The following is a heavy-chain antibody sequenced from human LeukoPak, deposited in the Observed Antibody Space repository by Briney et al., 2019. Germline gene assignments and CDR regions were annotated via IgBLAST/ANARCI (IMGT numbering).Heavy chain of an antibody. D-gene: IGHD2-2*01. Sequence: GGSLRVSCAASGFTFSSYAMSWVRQAPGKGLEWVSAISGSGGSTYYADSVKGRFTISRDNSKNTLYLQMNSLRAEDTAVYYCAKDALYCSSTSCHEADYYYGMDVWGQGTTVTVSS. CDR2: ISGSGGST. V-gene: IGHV3-23*01. CDR3: AKDALYCSSTSCHEADYYYGMDV. CDR1: GFTFSSYA. J-gene: IGHJ6*02.